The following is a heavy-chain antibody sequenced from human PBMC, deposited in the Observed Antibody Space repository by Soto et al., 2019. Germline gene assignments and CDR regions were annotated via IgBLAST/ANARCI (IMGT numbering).Heavy chain of an antibody. CDR1: GFTFSSHS. Sequence: GGSLRLSCTASGFTFSSHSMSWVRQAPGKGLEWVSYISTGGNSIYYAASVKGRFTISRDNGKSSLFLQMSSLRDEDSALYFCARAKYPGSYSPFDSWGQGTLVTVSS. J-gene: IGHJ4*02. CDR3: ARAKYPGSYSPFDS. D-gene: IGHD1-26*01. V-gene: IGHV3-48*02. CDR2: ISTGGNSI.